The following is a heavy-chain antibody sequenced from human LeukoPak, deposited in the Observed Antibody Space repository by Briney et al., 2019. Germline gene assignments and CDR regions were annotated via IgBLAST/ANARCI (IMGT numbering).Heavy chain of an antibody. J-gene: IGHJ4*02. CDR2: IKLDGSEK. D-gene: IGHD3/OR15-3a*01. V-gene: IGHV3-7*01. Sequence: GGSLRLSCAASGFTFSNYWMSWVRQAPGKGLEWVANIKLDGSEKYYVDSVKGRFTISRDNSENTLYLQMNSLRAEDTAVYYCAKDLGWTGHDPGYFDYWGQGTLVTVSS. CDR1: GFTFSNYW. CDR3: AKDLGWTGHDPGYFDY.